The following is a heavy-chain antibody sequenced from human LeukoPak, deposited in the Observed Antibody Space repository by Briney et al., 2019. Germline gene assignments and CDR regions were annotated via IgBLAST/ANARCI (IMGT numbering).Heavy chain of an antibody. J-gene: IGHJ4*02. D-gene: IGHD4-17*01. CDR2: ISHGGNT. CDR3: ARPANDYGDMVRDY. CDR1: GVSFSDYY. Sequence: SETLSLTCAVYGVSFSDYYWSWIRQPPGKGLEWIGEISHGGNTNYNPSLKSRVTISVDTSKNQFSLNLSSVTAADTAVYYCARPANDYGDMVRDYWGQGTLVTVSS. V-gene: IGHV4-34*01.